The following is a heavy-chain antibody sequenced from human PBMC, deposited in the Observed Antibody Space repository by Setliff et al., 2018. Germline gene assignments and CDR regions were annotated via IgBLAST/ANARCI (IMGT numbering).Heavy chain of an antibody. Sequence: SETLSLTCVVSGSPISSDYCWGWIRQPPGKGLEWIGTFSHSGSTYYNPSLKSRVTISLDTSKNQFSLELNSVTAADTAVYYCARSRTIAVKGGVFAVWGRGTLVTVSS. CDR3: ARSRTIAVKGGVFAV. CDR2: FSHSGST. V-gene: IGHV4-38-2*01. J-gene: IGHJ2*01. CDR1: GSPISSDYC. D-gene: IGHD6-19*01.